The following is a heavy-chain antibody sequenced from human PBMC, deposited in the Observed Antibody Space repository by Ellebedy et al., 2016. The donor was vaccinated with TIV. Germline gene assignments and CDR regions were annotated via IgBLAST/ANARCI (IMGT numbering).Heavy chain of an antibody. D-gene: IGHD4/OR15-4a*01. CDR2: IYSDDKT. V-gene: IGHV3-53*01. J-gene: IGHJ3*02. CDR3: VRAYTEVLVNTPTGTYDI. CDR1: KFTVSYNY. Sequence: GESLKISCAASKFTVSYNYMSWVRQAPGKGLGWVSLIYSDDKTFHADSVKGRFTVSRDNSKNTLYLQMNNLRVEDTAVYYCVRAYTEVLVNTPTGTYDIWGQGTRVTVSS.